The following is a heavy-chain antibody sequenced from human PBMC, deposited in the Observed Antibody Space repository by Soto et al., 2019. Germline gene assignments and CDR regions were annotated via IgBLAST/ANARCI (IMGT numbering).Heavy chain of an antibody. CDR1: GFTFSYYA. J-gene: IGHJ4*02. Sequence: VQLVESGGGVVQPGGSLRLSCAASGFTFSYYAMSWVRQAPGKGLEWVSGISGGGDSTYYADSVKGRFTIPRDNSKNTLYLQMNSLTAEDTAVYYCAKDLLMITFGGVIAHFDCWGQGTLVTVSS. V-gene: IGHV3-23*04. CDR3: AKDLLMITFGGVIAHFDC. D-gene: IGHD3-16*02. CDR2: ISGGGDST.